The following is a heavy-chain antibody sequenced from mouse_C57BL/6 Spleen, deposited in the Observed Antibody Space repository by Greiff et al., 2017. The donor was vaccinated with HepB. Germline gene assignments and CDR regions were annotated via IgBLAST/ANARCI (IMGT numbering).Heavy chain of an antibody. CDR2: INPSNGGT. CDR1: GYTFTSYW. D-gene: IGHD1-1*01. CDR3: ARLGTTVVATDYYAMDY. J-gene: IGHJ4*01. V-gene: IGHV1-53*01. Sequence: QVQLQQPGTELVKPGASVKLSCKASGYTFTSYWMHWVKQRPGQGLEWIGNINPSNGGTNYNEKFKSKATLTVDKSSSTAYMQLSSLTSEDSAVYYCARLGTTVVATDYYAMDYWGQGTSVTVSS.